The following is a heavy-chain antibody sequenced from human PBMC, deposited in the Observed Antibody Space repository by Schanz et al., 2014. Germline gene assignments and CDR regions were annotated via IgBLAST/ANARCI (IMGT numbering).Heavy chain of an antibody. CDR3: ARDPLISDAFDL. D-gene: IGHD2-8*01. CDR2: ISGYNGHA. J-gene: IGHJ3*01. V-gene: IGHV1-18*01. Sequence: QDQLVQSGGEVKKPGASVKVSCKASAYNFFAYGFSWVRQAPGQGLEWMGWISGYNGHARYAERFEDRVTMTTDRDRTTVYMELRSPRSDGTDTYSCARDPLISDAFDLWGQGTVVTVSS. CDR1: AYNFFAYG.